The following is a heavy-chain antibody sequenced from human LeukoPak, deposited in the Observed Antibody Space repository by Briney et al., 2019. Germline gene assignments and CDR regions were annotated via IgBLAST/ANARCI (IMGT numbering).Heavy chain of an antibody. D-gene: IGHD6-13*01. J-gene: IGHJ1*01. CDR1: GFTFSSYS. CDR3: TTPAAGPRAEYSQH. Sequence: GGSLRLSCAASGFTFSSYSMNWVRQAPGKGLEWVSSISSDSNYIYYADSLMGRFTSSRDNAKNSLYLQMNSLSAEDTAVYYCTTPAAGPRAEYSQHWGQGTLVIVSS. CDR2: ISSDSNYI. V-gene: IGHV3-21*01.